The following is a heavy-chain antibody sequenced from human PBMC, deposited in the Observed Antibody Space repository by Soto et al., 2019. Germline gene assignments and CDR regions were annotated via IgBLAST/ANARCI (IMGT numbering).Heavy chain of an antibody. J-gene: IGHJ6*02. CDR2: INAGNGNT. D-gene: IGHD5-18*01. Sequence: VKVSCKASGYTFTSYDINWVRQAPGQRLEWMGWINAGNGNTKYSQKFQGRVTITRDTSASTAYMELSSLRSEDTAVYYCASRSYGKTGYYYYGMDVWGQGTTVTVSS. CDR1: GYTFTSYD. CDR3: ASRSYGKTGYYYYGMDV. V-gene: IGHV1-3*01.